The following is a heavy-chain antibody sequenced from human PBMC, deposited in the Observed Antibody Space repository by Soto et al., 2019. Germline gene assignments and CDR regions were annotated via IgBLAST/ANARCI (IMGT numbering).Heavy chain of an antibody. CDR3: AKVNYAPPEYFQH. J-gene: IGHJ1*01. CDR1: GFPFSSYA. CDR2: ISGSGGST. Sequence: GGSLRLSCAASGFPFSSYAMSWVRQAPGKGLEWVSAISGSGGSTYYADSVKGRFTISRDNSKNTLYLQMNSLRAEDTAVYYCAKVNYAPPEYFQHWGQGTLVTVSS. V-gene: IGHV3-23*01. D-gene: IGHD4-4*01.